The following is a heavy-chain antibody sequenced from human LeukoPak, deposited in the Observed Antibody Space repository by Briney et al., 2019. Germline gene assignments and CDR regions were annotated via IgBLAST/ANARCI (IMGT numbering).Heavy chain of an antibody. J-gene: IGHJ4*02. Sequence: PSETLSLTCAVYGGSFSGYYWSWIRQPPGEGLEWIGEINHSGSTNYNPSLKSRVTISVDTSKNQFSLKLSSVTAADTAVYYCARGSSRYGVLDYWGQGTLVTVSS. CDR3: ARGSSRYGVLDY. CDR2: INHSGST. V-gene: IGHV4-34*01. CDR1: GGSFSGYY. D-gene: IGHD1-14*01.